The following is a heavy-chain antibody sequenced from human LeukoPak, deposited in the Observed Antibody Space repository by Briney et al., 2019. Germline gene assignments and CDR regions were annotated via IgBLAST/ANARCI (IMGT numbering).Heavy chain of an antibody. Sequence: ASVKVSCKASGYTFTGYYMHRVRQAPGQGLEWMGRINPNSGGTNYAQKFQGRVTMTRDTSISTAYMELSRLRSDDTAVYYCASSIGYCTNGVCWGAFDIWGQGTMVTVSS. CDR2: INPNSGGT. J-gene: IGHJ3*02. D-gene: IGHD2-8*01. V-gene: IGHV1-2*06. CDR3: ASSIGYCTNGVCWGAFDI. CDR1: GYTFTGYY.